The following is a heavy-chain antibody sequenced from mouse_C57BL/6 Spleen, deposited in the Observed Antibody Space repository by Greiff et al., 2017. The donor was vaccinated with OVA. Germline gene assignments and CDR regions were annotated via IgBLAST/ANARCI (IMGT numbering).Heavy chain of an antibody. J-gene: IGHJ2*01. V-gene: IGHV5-4*03. CDR3: ARGDGYYGGVFDY. Sequence: EVKVVESGGGLVKPGGSLKLSCAASGFTFSSYAMSWVRQTPEKRLEWVATISDGGSYTYYPDNVKGRFTISRDNAKNNLYLQMSHLKSEDTAMYYCARGDGYYGGVFDYWGQGTTLTVSS. CDR2: ISDGGSYT. D-gene: IGHD2-3*01. CDR1: GFTFSSYA.